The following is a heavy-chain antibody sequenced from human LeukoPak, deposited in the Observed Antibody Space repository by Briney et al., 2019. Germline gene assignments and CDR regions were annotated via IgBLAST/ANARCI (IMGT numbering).Heavy chain of an antibody. V-gene: IGHV1-69*05. CDR2: IIPIFGTA. CDR1: GGTFSSYA. Sequence: ASVKVSCKASGGTFSSYAISWVRQAPGQGLEWMGGIIPIFGTADYAQKFQGRVTITTDESTSTAYMELSSLRSEDTAVYYCARGGIVDEDAFDIWGQGTMVTVSS. J-gene: IGHJ3*02. CDR3: ARGGIVDEDAFDI. D-gene: IGHD2-15*01.